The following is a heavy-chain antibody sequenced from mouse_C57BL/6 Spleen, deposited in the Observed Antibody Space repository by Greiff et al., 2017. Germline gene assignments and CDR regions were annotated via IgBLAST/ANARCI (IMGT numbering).Heavy chain of an antibody. CDR1: GYTFTSYG. J-gene: IGHJ4*01. Sequence: QVQLKQSGAELARPGASVKLSCKASGYTFTSYGISWVKQRTGQGLEWIGEIYPRSGNTYYNEKFKGKATLTADKSSSTAYMELRSLTSEDSAVYFCAMGLLYAMDYWGQGTSVTVSS. CDR2: IYPRSGNT. D-gene: IGHD1-1*01. V-gene: IGHV1-81*01. CDR3: AMGLLYAMDY.